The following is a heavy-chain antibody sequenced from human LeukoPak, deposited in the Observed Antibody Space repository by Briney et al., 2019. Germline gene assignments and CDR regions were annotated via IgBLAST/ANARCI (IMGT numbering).Heavy chain of an antibody. CDR3: ARGGYYTLEYYYYMEV. Sequence: SQTLSLTCTVSGGSISSGGYYWSWIRQPPGKGLEWIGYIYHSGSTYYNPSLKSRVTISVDTSKNQFSLKLSSVTAADAAVYYCARGGYYTLEYYYYMEVWGKGTTVTVSS. D-gene: IGHD3-3*01. V-gene: IGHV4-30-2*01. CDR2: IYHSGST. J-gene: IGHJ6*03. CDR1: GGSISSGGYY.